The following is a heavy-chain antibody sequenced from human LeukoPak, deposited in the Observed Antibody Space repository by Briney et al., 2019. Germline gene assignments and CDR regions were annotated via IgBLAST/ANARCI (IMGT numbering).Heavy chain of an antibody. CDR1: GYTFTGYY. J-gene: IGHJ5*02. V-gene: IGHV1-2*02. CDR2: INPNSGGT. D-gene: IGHD6-19*01. Sequence: ASVKVSFKASGYTFTGYYLHWVRQAPGQGLEWMGWINPNSGGTNYAQKFQGRVTMTRDTSITTAYMELSRLRSDDTAVYYCAKNLGAVAATNWFDPWGQGTLVTVSS. CDR3: AKNLGAVAATNWFDP.